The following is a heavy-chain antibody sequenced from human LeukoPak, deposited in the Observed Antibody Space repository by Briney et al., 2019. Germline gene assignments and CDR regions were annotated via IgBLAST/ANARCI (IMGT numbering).Heavy chain of an antibody. V-gene: IGHV1-18*01. CDR1: AYTFTSSG. CDR2: ISASDGNT. J-gene: IGHJ4*02. Sequence: GASVKVTCKSSAYTFTSSGFSRGRHPPAQGLGWMGWISASDGNTNNAKTLQGRVTITTDTSTSTASMVLWSLRSDDQAAYYCSRAYRGYDEWEYYWGQGTLVSVSS. CDR3: SRAYRGYDEWEYY. D-gene: IGHD5-12*01.